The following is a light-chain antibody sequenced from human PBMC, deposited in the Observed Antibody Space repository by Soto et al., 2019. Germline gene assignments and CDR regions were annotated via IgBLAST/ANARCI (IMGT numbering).Light chain of an antibody. CDR1: QIVGRNY. Sequence: EIVLTQSPGTLSLSPWETATLSCRASQIVGRNYLAWYQQKPGQAPRLLIFGTSTRATGIPDRFSGSGSGTDFTLTISSLEPEDSAVYYCQQRHMWPITFGQGTRLEIK. V-gene: IGKV3D-20*02. CDR3: QQRHMWPIT. CDR2: GTS. J-gene: IGKJ5*01.